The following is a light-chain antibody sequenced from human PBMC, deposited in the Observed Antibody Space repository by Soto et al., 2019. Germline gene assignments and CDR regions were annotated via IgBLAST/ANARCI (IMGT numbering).Light chain of an antibody. CDR2: AAS. Sequence: DIQMTQSPSPVSASAGDRVTITCRASQGIGSFLAWYQQKPGQAPKLLIYAASSWQSGVPSRVSGSGSGTDFTLTISSLQPEDFATYYCQQSNSFPLTFGPGTKVDIK. CDR1: QGIGSF. CDR3: QQSNSFPLT. J-gene: IGKJ3*01. V-gene: IGKV1-12*01.